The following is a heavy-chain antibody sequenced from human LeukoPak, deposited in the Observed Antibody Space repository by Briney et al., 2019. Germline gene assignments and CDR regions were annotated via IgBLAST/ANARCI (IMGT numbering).Heavy chain of an antibody. CDR1: GFTFSSYW. Sequence: GGSLRLSCVVSGFTFSSYWMHWVRQAPGEGLEWVSAISGSGGSTYYADSVKGRFTISRGNSKNTLFLQMNSLRAEDTAPYYCAKSVAIYFYYGLDVWGQGTTVTVSS. D-gene: IGHD3-3*01. CDR2: ISGSGGST. CDR3: AKSVAIYFYYGLDV. V-gene: IGHV3-23*01. J-gene: IGHJ6*02.